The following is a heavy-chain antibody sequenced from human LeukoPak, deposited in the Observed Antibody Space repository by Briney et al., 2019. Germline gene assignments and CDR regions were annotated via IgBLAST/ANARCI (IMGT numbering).Heavy chain of an antibody. J-gene: IGHJ4*02. CDR2: IFHTGHT. Sequence: SQTLSLTCAVSGGSISSGDYPWSWIRQPPGKGLEWIGYIFHTGHTSYNPSLKSRVTISVDMSKNQPSLKLSSVTAADTAVYYCARGFYGSGSQFDYWGQGTLVTVSS. CDR1: GGSISSGDYP. V-gene: IGHV4-30-2*01. D-gene: IGHD3-10*01. CDR3: ARGFYGSGSQFDY.